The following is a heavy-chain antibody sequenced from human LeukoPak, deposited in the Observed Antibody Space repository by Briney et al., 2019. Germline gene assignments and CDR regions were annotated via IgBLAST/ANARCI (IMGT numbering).Heavy chain of an antibody. CDR1: GFTFSSYA. D-gene: IGHD1-26*01. Sequence: PGGSLRLSCAASGFTFSSYAMSWVRQAPGKGLKWVSTINDNGAGTYYADSVKGRFTISRDNSYNTVSLQMNSLRDEDTGVYFCATRPASETYYAVFDYWGQGTLVTVSS. J-gene: IGHJ4*02. CDR3: ATRPASETYYAVFDY. CDR2: INDNGAGT. V-gene: IGHV3-23*01.